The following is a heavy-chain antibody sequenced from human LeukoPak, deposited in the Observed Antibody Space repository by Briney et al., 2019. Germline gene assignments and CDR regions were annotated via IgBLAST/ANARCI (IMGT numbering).Heavy chain of an antibody. J-gene: IGHJ4*02. Sequence: SETLSLTCAVYGGSFSGYYWSWIRQPPGKGLEWIGEINHSGSTNYNPSLKSRVTISVDTSKNQFSLKLSSVTAADTAVYYCARALCTNGVCYFDYWGQGTLVTVSS. V-gene: IGHV4-34*01. CDR3: ARALCTNGVCYFDY. D-gene: IGHD2-8*01. CDR2: INHSGST. CDR1: GGSFSGYY.